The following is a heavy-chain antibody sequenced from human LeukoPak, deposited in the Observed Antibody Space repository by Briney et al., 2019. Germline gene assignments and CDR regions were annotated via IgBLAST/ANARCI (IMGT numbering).Heavy chain of an antibody. J-gene: IGHJ6*02. CDR3: ARSLLLGWSARRGYYHGMDV. D-gene: IGHD3-10*01. V-gene: IGHV4-59*08. Sequence: SETLSLTRTFSGGSISSYYWSWIRQPPAKGLVSIGYISYSGSTNYNPSLQSRVTISVDQSNNQFSLNLSSVTAGAKGVYYCARSLLLGWSARRGYYHGMDVWGQGTTLTVCS. CDR2: ISYSGST. CDR1: GGSISSYY.